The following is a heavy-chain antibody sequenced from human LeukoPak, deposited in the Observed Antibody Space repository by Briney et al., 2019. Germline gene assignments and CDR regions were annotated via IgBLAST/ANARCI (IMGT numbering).Heavy chain of an antibody. CDR1: GFTFSSFT. V-gene: IGHV3-23*01. Sequence: PGGSLRLSCAASGFTFSSFTMTWVRQAPGKGLEWVSTIGGSGGSTYYAGSVKGRFTISRDNSKNTLSLQMNSLRAEDSAIYYCASNYYGSGTMGGYWGQGTLVTVPS. CDR3: ASNYYGSGTMGGY. CDR2: IGGSGGST. D-gene: IGHD3-10*01. J-gene: IGHJ4*02.